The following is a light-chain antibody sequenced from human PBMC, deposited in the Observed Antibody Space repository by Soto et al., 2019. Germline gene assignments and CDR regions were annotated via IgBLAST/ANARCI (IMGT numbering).Light chain of an antibody. CDR1: TGAVTSSHF. V-gene: IGLV7-46*01. Sequence: QAVVTQEPSLTASPGGTVTLTCDSSTGAVTSSHFCYWIQQKPGQAPRTLIYNTNNKHSWTPARFSGSLLGGKAALTLSGAQPEDEADYYCLLAYSGARVFGGGTKLTVL. J-gene: IGLJ2*01. CDR3: LLAYSGARV. CDR2: NTN.